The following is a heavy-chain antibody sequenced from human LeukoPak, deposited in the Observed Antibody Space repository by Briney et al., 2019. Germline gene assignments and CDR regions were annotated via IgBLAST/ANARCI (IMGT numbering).Heavy chain of an antibody. CDR3: ARSLGRAPLDY. Sequence: PGGSLRLSCAASGFTFSSYAMHWARQAPGKGLEWVAVISYDGSNKYYADSVKGRFTISRDNSKNTLYLQMNSLRAEDTAVYYCARSLGRAPLDYWGQGTLVTVSS. CDR2: ISYDGSNK. V-gene: IGHV3-30-3*01. CDR1: GFTFSSYA. D-gene: IGHD1-26*01. J-gene: IGHJ4*02.